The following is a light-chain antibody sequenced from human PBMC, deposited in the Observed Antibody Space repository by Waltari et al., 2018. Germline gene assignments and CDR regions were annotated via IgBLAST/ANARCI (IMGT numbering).Light chain of an antibody. V-gene: IGLV3-25*03. CDR1: TLPTQY. CDR2: NDN. J-gene: IGLJ1*01. Sequence: SHDLTQPSSVSVSPGQTATITCSGATLPTQYLSLFQQRRGQAPLLVIYNDNKRPSGIPDRFSGSSSGTTATLTIAGVQAEDEADYYCQSADSRGTLYVFGPGTKVTVL. CDR3: QSADSRGTLYV.